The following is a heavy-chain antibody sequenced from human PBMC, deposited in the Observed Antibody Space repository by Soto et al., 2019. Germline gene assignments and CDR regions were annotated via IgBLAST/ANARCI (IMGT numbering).Heavy chain of an antibody. CDR2: ISYVGSNE. D-gene: IGHD6-13*01. V-gene: IGHV3-30*18. CDR3: AKDLSPMAATGSFDY. Sequence: GESLKISCAASGFTFSSYGMHWVRQAPGKGLEWVAVISYVGSNEYYADSVKGRFTISRDNSKNTLFLQMNSLRAEDTAVYYCAKDLSPMAATGSFDYWGQGTLVTVSS. CDR1: GFTFSSYG. J-gene: IGHJ4*02.